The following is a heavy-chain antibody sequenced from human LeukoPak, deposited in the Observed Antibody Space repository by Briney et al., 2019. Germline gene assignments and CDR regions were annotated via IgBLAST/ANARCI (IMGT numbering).Heavy chain of an antibody. CDR2: IYYSGST. Sequence: SETLSLTCTVSGGSISSSSYYWGWIRQPPGKGLEWIGSIYYSGSTYYNPSLKSRITISVDTSKNQFSLELSSVTAADTALYYCARVDPRGGYTSNWKGNFDHWGQGTLVTVSS. CDR1: GGSISSSSYY. J-gene: IGHJ4*02. CDR3: ARVDPRGGYTSNWKGNFDH. D-gene: IGHD6-13*01. V-gene: IGHV4-39*07.